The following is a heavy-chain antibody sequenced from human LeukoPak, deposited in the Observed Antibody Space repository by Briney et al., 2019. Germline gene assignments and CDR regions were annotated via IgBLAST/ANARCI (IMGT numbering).Heavy chain of an antibody. CDR2: ISYDGSNK. D-gene: IGHD2-2*01. CDR3: ARDRLPYHNAFDI. V-gene: IGHV3-30*03. J-gene: IGHJ3*02. CDR1: GFTFSTYG. Sequence: GGSLRLSCAASGFTFSTYGMHWVRQAPGKGLEWVAVISYDGSNKYYADSVKGRFTISRDNSKNTLYLQMNSLRAEDTAVYYCARDRLPYHNAFDIWGQGTMVTVSS.